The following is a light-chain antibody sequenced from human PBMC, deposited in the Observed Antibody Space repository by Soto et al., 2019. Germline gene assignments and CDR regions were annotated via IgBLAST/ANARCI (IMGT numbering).Light chain of an antibody. CDR2: EVS. Sequence: QSALTQPASVSGSPGQSITISCTGTGSDVGGYNYVSWYQQYPGKAPKLIIYEVSIRPSGVSNRFSGSKSGNTASLTISGLQAEDETEYYCSSCTNSSTCVFGTGTKLTVL. V-gene: IGLV2-14*01. CDR3: SSCTNSSTCV. CDR1: GSDVGGYNY. J-gene: IGLJ1*01.